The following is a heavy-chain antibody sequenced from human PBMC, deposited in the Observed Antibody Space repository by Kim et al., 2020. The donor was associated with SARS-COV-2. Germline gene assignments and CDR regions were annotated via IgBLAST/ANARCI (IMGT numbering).Heavy chain of an antibody. D-gene: IGHD2-21*02. CDR3: ARDPDCGGDCYSVFFDY. CDR2: INSDGSST. CDR1: GFTFSSYW. J-gene: IGHJ4*02. V-gene: IGHV3-74*01. Sequence: GGSLRHSCAASGFTFSSYWMHWVRQAPGKGLVWVSRINSDGSSTSYADSVKGRFTISRDNAKNTLYLQMNSLRAEDTAVYYCARDPDCGGDCYSVFFDYWGQGTLVTVSS.